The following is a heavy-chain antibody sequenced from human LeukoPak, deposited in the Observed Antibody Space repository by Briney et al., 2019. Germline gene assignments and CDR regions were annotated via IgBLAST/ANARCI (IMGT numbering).Heavy chain of an antibody. CDR3: AREGNGLLSKDFDY. Sequence: ASVKVSSKSSVFTFTDDYIHCVREAPGQGLEWMGYIGPHSIATRSPQELEGRVTMTRDTSMSTAYMELTRLTSDDTAVYYCAREGNGLLSKDFDYWGQGTLVTVSS. CDR2: IGPHSIAT. V-gene: IGHV1-2*02. D-gene: IGHD2/OR15-2a*01. J-gene: IGHJ4*02. CDR1: VFTFTDDY.